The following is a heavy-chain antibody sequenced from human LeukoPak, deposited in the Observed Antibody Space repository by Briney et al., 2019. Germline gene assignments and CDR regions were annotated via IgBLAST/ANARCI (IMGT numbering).Heavy chain of an antibody. V-gene: IGHV4-59*01. CDR1: GGSISSYY. Sequence: SETLSLTCTVSGGSISSYYWSWIRQPPGKGLEWIGYIYYSGSTNYNPSLKSRVTISVDTSKNQFSLKLSSVTAADTAVHYCARDRYGGNNWFDPWGQGTLVTVSS. CDR3: ARDRYGGNNWFDP. D-gene: IGHD4-23*01. J-gene: IGHJ5*02. CDR2: IYYSGST.